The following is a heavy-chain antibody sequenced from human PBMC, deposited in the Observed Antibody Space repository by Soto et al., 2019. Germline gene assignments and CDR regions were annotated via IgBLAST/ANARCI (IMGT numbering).Heavy chain of an antibody. J-gene: IGHJ6*02. D-gene: IGHD2-2*01. CDR1: GFTFNSHA. CDR3: AKAYCRRTSGPYYYYGMGV. V-gene: IGHV3-23*01. Sequence: GGSLRLSCAASGFTFNSHAMSRVRQAPGKGLEWVSTISGSGGSTYYADSVKGRFTISRDNSKDTLYLQMNSLRAEDTAVYHCAKAYCRRTSGPYYYYGMGVWGQATTVTVSS. CDR2: ISGSGGST.